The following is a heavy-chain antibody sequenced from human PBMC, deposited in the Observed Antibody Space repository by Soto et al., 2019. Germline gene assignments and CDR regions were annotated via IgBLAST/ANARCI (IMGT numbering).Heavy chain of an antibody. Sequence: SETLSLTCVVSGGSISSSSWYSWVRQPPGGGLEWIGEVYHTGSTNYSPSLKSRVTISLDKSNKQFSMKMNSVTAADTAIYYCAITNYFGSGSFWFDPWGQGTLVTVSS. CDR3: AITNYFGSGSFWFDP. J-gene: IGHJ5*02. CDR1: GGSISSSSW. CDR2: VYHTGST. D-gene: IGHD3-10*01. V-gene: IGHV4-4*02.